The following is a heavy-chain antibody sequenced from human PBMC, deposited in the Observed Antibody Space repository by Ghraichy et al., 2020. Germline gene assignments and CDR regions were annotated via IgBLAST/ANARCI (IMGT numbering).Heavy chain of an antibody. D-gene: IGHD1-26*01. CDR2: IDWEDDK. CDR1: GFSLSTSGMC. CDR3: ARTLYSGSYSRYCYCMDV. V-gene: IGHV2-70*01. J-gene: IGHJ6*02. Sequence: SGPTLVKPTQTLTLTCTFSGFSLSTSGMCVSWIRQPPGKALEWLALIDWEDDKYYSTFLKTRLTISKDPSKNQVVLTMTNMDPVDTATYYCARTLYSGSYSRYCYCMDVWGQGTTVTVSS.